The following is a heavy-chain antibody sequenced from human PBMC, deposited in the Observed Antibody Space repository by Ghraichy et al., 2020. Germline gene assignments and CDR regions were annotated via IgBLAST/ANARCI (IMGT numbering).Heavy chain of an antibody. J-gene: IGHJ4*02. CDR2: LRGSCDST. CDR3: AKGCSTKNHYDY. CDR1: GFTFSTYA. Sequence: GESLNISCAASGFTFSTYAMSWVRQAPGKGLEWVSALRGSCDSTYYADSVKGRFTISRDNSKNTQYLQMNSLSVEDTAVYFCAKGCSTKNHYDYWGQGTLVTVSS. V-gene: IGHV3-23*01. D-gene: IGHD2/OR15-2a*01.